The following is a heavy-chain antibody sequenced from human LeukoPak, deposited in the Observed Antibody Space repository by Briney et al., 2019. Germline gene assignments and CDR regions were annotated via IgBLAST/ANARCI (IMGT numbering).Heavy chain of an antibody. CDR1: GFTFSNAW. V-gene: IGHV3-15*01. D-gene: IGHD6-13*01. Sequence: GGSLRLSCAASGFTFSNAWMSWVRQAPGKGLEWVGRTKSKTDVGTTEYAGSVKGRFTISRDDSANTLYLQMDSLKSEDTAVYYCTTYSSSWYYFDDWGQGTLVTVSS. J-gene: IGHJ4*02. CDR3: TTYSSSWYYFDD. CDR2: TKSKTDVGTT.